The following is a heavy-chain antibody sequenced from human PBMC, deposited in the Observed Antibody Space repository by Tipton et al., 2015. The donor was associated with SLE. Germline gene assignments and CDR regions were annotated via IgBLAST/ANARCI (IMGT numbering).Heavy chain of an antibody. D-gene: IGHD1-14*01. CDR3: ARGRYGG. J-gene: IGHJ4*02. CDR1: GYSISSGYY. Sequence: TLSLTCTVSGYSISSGYYWGWIRQPPGKGLEWIGSIYHSGSTYYNPSLKSRVTISVDTSKNQFSLKLSSVTAADTAVYYCARGRYGGWGQGTLVTVSS. V-gene: IGHV4-38-2*02. CDR2: IYHSGST.